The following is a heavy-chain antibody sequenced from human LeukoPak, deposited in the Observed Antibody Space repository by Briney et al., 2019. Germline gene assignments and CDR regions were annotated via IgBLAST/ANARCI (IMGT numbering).Heavy chain of an antibody. J-gene: IGHJ3*02. V-gene: IGHV1-69*04. D-gene: IGHD3-22*01. Sequence: ASVKVSCKASGGTFSSYAISWVRQAPGQGLEWMGRIIPILGIADYAQKFQGRVTITADKSTSTAYMELSSLRSEDTAVYYCARDGPYYYDSSGVRGDAFDIWGQGTMVTVSS. CDR2: IIPILGIA. CDR1: GGTFSSYA. CDR3: ARDGPYYYDSSGVRGDAFDI.